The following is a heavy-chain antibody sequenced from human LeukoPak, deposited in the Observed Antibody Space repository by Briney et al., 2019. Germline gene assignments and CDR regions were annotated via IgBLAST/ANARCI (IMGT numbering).Heavy chain of an antibody. CDR3: AKEGGTIYFDS. CDR2: ARDGRT. Sequence: GGSLRLPCAASGFIFVDYTIHWVRQAPGTALEWVALARDGRTMYADSVRGRFTVSRDNSRNSLYLQMKSLRIEDTALYFCAKEGGTIYFDSWGQGTLVTVSS. V-gene: IGHV3-43*01. CDR1: GFIFVDYT. D-gene: IGHD1-1*01. J-gene: IGHJ4*02.